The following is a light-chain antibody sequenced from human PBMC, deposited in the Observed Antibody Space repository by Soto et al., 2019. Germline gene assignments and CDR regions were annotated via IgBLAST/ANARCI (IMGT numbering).Light chain of an antibody. CDR1: QTISGL. CDR3: QQYETLSP. Sequence: DIQMTQSPSTLSASVGDRVTITCRASQTISGLLAWYQQKPGKAPKLLIYKTSSLQSGVPSRFIGRGSGTEFTLTISILQPDDFATYYCQQYETLSPFGGGTKVEIK. J-gene: IGKJ4*01. CDR2: KTS. V-gene: IGKV1-5*03.